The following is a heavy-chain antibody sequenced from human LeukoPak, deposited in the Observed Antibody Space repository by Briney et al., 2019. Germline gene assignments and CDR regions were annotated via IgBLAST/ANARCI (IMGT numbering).Heavy chain of an antibody. D-gene: IGHD2-15*01. CDR1: GYTFTSYG. CDR3: ARLTAGVVVAAYHVVEEKLYHYFDY. Sequence: ASVKVSCKASGYTFTSYGISWVRQAPGQGLEWMGWISAYNGNTNYAQKLQGRVTMTTDTSTSTAYMELRSLRSDDTAVYYCARLTAGVVVAAYHVVEEKLYHYFDYWGQGTLVTVSS. V-gene: IGHV1-18*01. CDR2: ISAYNGNT. J-gene: IGHJ4*02.